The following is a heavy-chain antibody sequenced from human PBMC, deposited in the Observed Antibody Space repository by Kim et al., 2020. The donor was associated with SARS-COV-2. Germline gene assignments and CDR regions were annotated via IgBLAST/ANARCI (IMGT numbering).Heavy chain of an antibody. CDR2: ISGSGGST. Sequence: LSLTCAASGFTFSSYAMSWVRQAPGKGLEWVSAISGSGGSTYYANSVKGRFTISRDNSKNTLYLQMNSLRAEDTAVYYCAKDGGTAMVGFGEWGQGTLVTVSS. CDR3: AKDGGTAMVGFGE. CDR1: GFTFSSYA. V-gene: IGHV3-23*01. J-gene: IGHJ4*02. D-gene: IGHD5-18*01.